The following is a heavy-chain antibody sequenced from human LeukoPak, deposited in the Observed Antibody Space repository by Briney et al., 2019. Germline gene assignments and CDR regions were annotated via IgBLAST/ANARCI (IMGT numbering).Heavy chain of an antibody. Sequence: PPETLCPTCTVSGGSISSYYWSWIRQPPGKGLEWIGYIYYSGSTNYNPSLKSRVTISVDTSKNQFSLKLSSVTAADTAVYYCARSGYCSGGSCFIYFDDWGQGALVAVSS. V-gene: IGHV4-59*01. CDR1: GGSISSYY. D-gene: IGHD2-15*01. CDR3: ARSGYCSGGSCFIYFDD. J-gene: IGHJ4*02. CDR2: IYYSGST.